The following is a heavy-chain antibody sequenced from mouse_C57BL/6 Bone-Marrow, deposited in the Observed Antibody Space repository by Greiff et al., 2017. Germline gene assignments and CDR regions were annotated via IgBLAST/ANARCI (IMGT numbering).Heavy chain of an antibody. J-gene: IGHJ3*01. D-gene: IGHD2-5*01. Sequence: VQRVESGPGLVQPSQSLSITCTVSGFSLTSYGVHWVRQSPGKGLEWLGVIWSGGSTDYNAAFISRLSISKDNTKSQVFFKMNSLQADDTAIYYCASLYSNYGGFAYWGQGTRVTVSA. CDR1: GFSLTSYG. CDR3: ASLYSNYGGFAY. V-gene: IGHV2-2*01. CDR2: IWSGGST.